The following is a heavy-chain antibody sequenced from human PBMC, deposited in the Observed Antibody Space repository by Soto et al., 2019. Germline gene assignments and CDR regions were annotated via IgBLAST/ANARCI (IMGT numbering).Heavy chain of an antibody. V-gene: IGHV4-34*01. J-gene: IGHJ1*01. CDR1: GGSFSGYY. D-gene: IGHD2-2*01. CDR3: ARGVPGVSRYFQH. Sequence: SETLSLTCAVYGGSFSGYYWSWIRQPPGKGLEWIGEINHSGSTNYNPSLKSRVTISVDTSKNQFSLKLSSVTAADTAVYYCARGVPGVSRYFQHWGQGTLVTVSS. CDR2: INHSGST.